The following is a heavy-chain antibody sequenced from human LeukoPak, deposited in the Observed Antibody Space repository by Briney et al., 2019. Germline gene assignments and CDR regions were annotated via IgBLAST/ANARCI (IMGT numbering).Heavy chain of an antibody. V-gene: IGHV1-2*02. D-gene: IGHD2-15*01. Sequence: GASVKVSCKASGYTFTGYYMHWVRQAPGQGLEWMGWINPNSGGTNYAQKFQGRVTMTRDTSISTAYMELSRLRSDDTAVYYCARGPVYRILRIDPWGQGTLVTVSS. CDR3: ARGPVYRILRIDP. J-gene: IGHJ5*02. CDR1: GYTFTGYY. CDR2: INPNSGGT.